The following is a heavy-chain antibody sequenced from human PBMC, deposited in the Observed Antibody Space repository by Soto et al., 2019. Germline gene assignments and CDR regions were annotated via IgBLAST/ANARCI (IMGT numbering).Heavy chain of an antibody. J-gene: IGHJ5*02. CDR1: GGSISSGGYS. V-gene: IGHV4-30-2*01. CDR2: INYSGST. D-gene: IGHD1-26*01. CDR3: ARESGAGATNWFDP. Sequence: QQQLQESGSGLVKPSQTLSLTCAVSGGSISSGGYSWRWIRQPPGKGLEWIGDINYSGSTYYNPSLKSRATSSIDRSKNHFSLELTSVTAADTAVYYCARESGAGATNWFDPWGQGNLVTVSS.